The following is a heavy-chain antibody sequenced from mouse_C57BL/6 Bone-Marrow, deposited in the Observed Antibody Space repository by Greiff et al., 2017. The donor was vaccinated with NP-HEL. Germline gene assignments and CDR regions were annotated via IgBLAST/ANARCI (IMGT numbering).Heavy chain of an antibody. J-gene: IGHJ4*01. V-gene: IGHV5-16*01. Sequence: EVKLVESEGGLVQPGSSMKLSCTASGFTFSDYYMAWVRQVPEKGLEWVANINYDGSSTYYLDSLKSRFIISRDNAKNILYLQMSSLKSEDTATYYCARDDGSEYYYAMDYWGQGTSVTVSS. D-gene: IGHD1-1*01. CDR2: INYDGSST. CDR3: ARDDGSEYYYAMDY. CDR1: GFTFSDYY.